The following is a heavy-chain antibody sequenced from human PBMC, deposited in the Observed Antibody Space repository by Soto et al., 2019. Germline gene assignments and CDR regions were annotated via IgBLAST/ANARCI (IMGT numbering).Heavy chain of an antibody. CDR1: GGSISSGGYY. Sequence: SETLSLTCTVSGGSISSGGYYWSWIRQHPGKGLEWIGYIYYSGSTYYNPSLKSRVTISVDTSKNQFSLKLSSVTAADTAVYYCARENLKVVPAALDYWGQGTLVTVSS. CDR2: IYYSGST. V-gene: IGHV4-31*03. CDR3: ARENLKVVPAALDY. J-gene: IGHJ4*02. D-gene: IGHD2-2*01.